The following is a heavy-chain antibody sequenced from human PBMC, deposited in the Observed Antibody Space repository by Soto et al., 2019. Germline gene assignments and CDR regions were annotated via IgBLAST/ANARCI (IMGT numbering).Heavy chain of an antibody. V-gene: IGHV1-69*13. CDR3: ARDDGGPVGARTPTPLDY. Sequence: SVKVSCKASGGTFSSYAISWVRQAPGQGLEWMGGIIPIFGTANYAQKFQGRVTITADESTSTAYMELSSLRSEDTAVYYCARDDGGPVGARTPTPLDYWGQGTLVTVSS. CDR1: GGTFSSYA. D-gene: IGHD1-26*01. J-gene: IGHJ4*02. CDR2: IIPIFGTA.